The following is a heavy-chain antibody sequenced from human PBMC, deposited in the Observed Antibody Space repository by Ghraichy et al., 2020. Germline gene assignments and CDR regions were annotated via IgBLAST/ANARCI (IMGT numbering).Heavy chain of an antibody. Sequence: GSLRLSCAASGFTSSRYGMHWVRQAPGKGLEWVAVTSYDGSNKYYGDSVKGRFTISRDNSKNTLYLQMYYLRPEDTAVYYCAKERDTSGYYSFRGDFYGMDVWGQGTTVTVSS. CDR3: AKERDTSGYYSFRGDFYGMDV. D-gene: IGHD3-22*01. J-gene: IGHJ6*02. V-gene: IGHV3-30*18. CDR2: TSYDGSNK. CDR1: GFTSSRYG.